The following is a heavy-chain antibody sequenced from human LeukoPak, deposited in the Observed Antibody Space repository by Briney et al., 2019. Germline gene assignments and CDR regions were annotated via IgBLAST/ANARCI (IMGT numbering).Heavy chain of an antibody. CDR1: GGSISSSSDY. V-gene: IGHV4-39*07. Sequence: PSETLSLTCTVSGGSISSSSDYWGWIRQPPGKGLEWIGSFYYSGSTYYNPSLKSRVTISVDTSKNQFSLKLSSVTAADTAVYYCARYHPPWRYIFTPTGPFDYWGQGTLVTVSS. CDR3: ARYHPPWRYIFTPTGPFDY. J-gene: IGHJ4*02. CDR2: FYYSGST. D-gene: IGHD1-1*01.